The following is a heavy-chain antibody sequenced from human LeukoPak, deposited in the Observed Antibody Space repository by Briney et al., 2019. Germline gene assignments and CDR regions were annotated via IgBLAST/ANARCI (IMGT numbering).Heavy chain of an antibody. CDR3: ARRRVAATTLDP. J-gene: IGHJ5*02. V-gene: IGHV1-18*01. D-gene: IGHD2-15*01. Sequence: ASVKVSCKASGYTFTSYGISWVRQAPGQGLEWMGWISAYNGNTNCAQKLQGRVTMTTDTSTSTAYMELRSLRSGDTAVYYCARRRVAATTLDPWGQGTLVTVSS. CDR2: ISAYNGNT. CDR1: GYTFTSYG.